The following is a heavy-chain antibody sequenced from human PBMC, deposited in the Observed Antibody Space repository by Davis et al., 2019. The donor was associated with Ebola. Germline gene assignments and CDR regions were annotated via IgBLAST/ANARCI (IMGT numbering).Heavy chain of an antibody. V-gene: IGHV3-73*01. CDR3: TNRKNEY. Sequence: GGSLRLSCAASGFTFSDSAVHWVRQASGKGLEWVGRIRTKANNYATAYAASVKGRFTISRDDSKNTAYLQMNSLKMDDTAVYYCTNRKNEYWGQGTLVTVSS. J-gene: IGHJ4*02. CDR2: IRTKANNYAT. CDR1: GFTFSDSA.